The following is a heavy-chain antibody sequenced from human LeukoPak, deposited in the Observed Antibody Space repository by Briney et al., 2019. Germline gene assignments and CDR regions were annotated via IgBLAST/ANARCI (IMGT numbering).Heavy chain of an antibody. CDR1: GFTFSSYA. Sequence: PGGSLRLSCAASGFTFSSYAMSWVRQAPGKGLEWVSAICGSGGSTYYADSVKGRFTISRDNSKNTLYLQMNSLRAEDTAVYYCAKDLRRGYSYGPLDYWGQGTLVTVSS. J-gene: IGHJ4*02. V-gene: IGHV3-23*01. CDR2: ICGSGGST. D-gene: IGHD5-18*01. CDR3: AKDLRRGYSYGPLDY.